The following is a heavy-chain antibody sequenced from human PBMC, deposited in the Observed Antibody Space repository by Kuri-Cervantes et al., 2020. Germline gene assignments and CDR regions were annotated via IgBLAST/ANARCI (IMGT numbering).Heavy chain of an antibody. CDR2: ISYDGSNK. J-gene: IGHJ4*02. Sequence: GESLKISCAASGFTFDDYAMHWVRQAPGKGLEWVAVISYDGSNKYYADSVKGRFTISRDNSKNTLYLQMNSLRAEDTAVYYCARKDGYNDCADYWGQGTLVTVSS. D-gene: IGHD5-24*01. V-gene: IGHV3-30-3*01. CDR1: GFTFDDYA. CDR3: ARKDGYNDCADY.